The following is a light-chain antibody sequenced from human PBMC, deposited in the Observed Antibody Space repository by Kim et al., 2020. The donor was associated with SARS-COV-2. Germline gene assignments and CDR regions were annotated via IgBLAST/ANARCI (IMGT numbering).Light chain of an antibody. Sequence: SWSPGERATLSGRAGQSVSSNLAWYQQKPGQAPRLLIYGASTRATGIPSRFSGSGSGTEFTLTISSLQSEDFAVYSCQQYNNWPYTFGQGTKLEI. J-gene: IGKJ2*01. CDR2: GAS. CDR3: QQYNNWPYT. CDR1: QSVSSN. V-gene: IGKV3-15*01.